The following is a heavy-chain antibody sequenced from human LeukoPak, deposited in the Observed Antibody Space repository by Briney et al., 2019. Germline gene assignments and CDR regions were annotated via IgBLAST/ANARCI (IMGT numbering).Heavy chain of an antibody. CDR2: ISGSGGST. Sequence: GGTLRLSCAASGFTFSSYGMSWVRQAPGKGLEWVSAISGSGGSTYYADSVKGRFTISRDNSKNTLYLQMNSLRAEDTAVYYCAKIFRDGYNDYWGQGTLVTVSS. CDR3: AKIFRDGYNDY. D-gene: IGHD5-24*01. V-gene: IGHV3-23*01. CDR1: GFTFSSYG. J-gene: IGHJ4*02.